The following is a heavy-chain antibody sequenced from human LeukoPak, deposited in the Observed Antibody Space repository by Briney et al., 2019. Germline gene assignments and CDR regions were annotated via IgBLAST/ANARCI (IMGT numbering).Heavy chain of an antibody. Sequence: PSETLSLTCAVYGGSFSGYYWSWIRQPPGKGLEWIGEINHSGSTNYNPSLKSRVTISVDTSKNQFSLKLSSVTAADTAVYYCARDLVGWSSRTNPMVRGVTEHNWFDPWGQGTLVTVSS. CDR2: INHSGST. D-gene: IGHD3-10*01. CDR3: ARDLVGWSSRTNPMVRGVTEHNWFDP. CDR1: GGSFSGYY. V-gene: IGHV4-34*01. J-gene: IGHJ5*02.